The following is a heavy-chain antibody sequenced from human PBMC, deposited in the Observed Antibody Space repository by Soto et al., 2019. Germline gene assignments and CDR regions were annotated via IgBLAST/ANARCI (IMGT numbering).Heavy chain of an antibody. CDR3: ARSAYDLSDYPWFDP. CDR1: GGSISSYY. CDR2: IYYSGST. J-gene: IGHJ5*02. V-gene: IGHV4-59*01. D-gene: IGHD3-3*01. Sequence: SETLSLTCTVSGGSISSYYWSWIRQPPGKGLEWIAYIYYSGSTKYNPSLKSRVTISVDTSKNQFSLKLRSVTAADTAVYYCARSAYDLSDYPWFDPWGPGTLVTVSS.